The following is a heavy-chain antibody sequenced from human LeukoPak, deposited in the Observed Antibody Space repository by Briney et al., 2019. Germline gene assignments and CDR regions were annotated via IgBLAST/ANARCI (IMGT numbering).Heavy chain of an antibody. D-gene: IGHD4-11*01. CDR1: GGSISSGSYY. Sequence: PSETLSLTCTVSGGSISSGSYYWSWIRQPAGKGLEWIGRIYTSGSTNYNPSLKGRVTISVDTSKNQFSLKLSSVTAADTAVYYCARVTVTTPNWFDPWGQGTLVTVSS. V-gene: IGHV4-61*02. CDR2: IYTSGST. CDR3: ARVTVTTPNWFDP. J-gene: IGHJ5*02.